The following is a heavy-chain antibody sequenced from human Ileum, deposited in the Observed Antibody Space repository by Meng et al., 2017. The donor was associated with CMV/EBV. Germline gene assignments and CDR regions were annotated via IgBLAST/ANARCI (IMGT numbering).Heavy chain of an antibody. V-gene: IGHV4-34*01. CDR3: ARGSVVSPLDY. Sequence: SETLSLTCAVYGGSFSDYFWTWIRQPPGKGLEWIGEINHSGSTNYNPSLKSRVTISVDTSKNQFSLTLNSVTAADTAVYYCARGSVVSPLDYWGQGTLINVSS. J-gene: IGHJ4*02. CDR1: GGSFSDYF. D-gene: IGHD4-23*01. CDR2: INHSGST.